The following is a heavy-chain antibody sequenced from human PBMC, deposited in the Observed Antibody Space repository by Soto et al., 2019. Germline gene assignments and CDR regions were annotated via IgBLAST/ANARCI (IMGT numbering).Heavy chain of an antibody. CDR1: GFICSSYD. Sequence: PGGSLRLSCAASGFICSSYDMSWVRQAPGKGLEWVSTILVGGSTHYEDSVKGRFTISRDGSKNTVYLQMNSLTAGDTAVYYCARVRPRRITMIVVVNKGYFDYWGQGTLVTVSS. D-gene: IGHD3-22*01. V-gene: IGHV3-23*01. CDR3: ARVRPRRITMIVVVNKGYFDY. CDR2: ILVGGST. J-gene: IGHJ4*02.